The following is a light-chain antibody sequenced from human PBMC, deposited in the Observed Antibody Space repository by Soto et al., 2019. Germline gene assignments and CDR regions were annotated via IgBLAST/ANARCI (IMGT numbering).Light chain of an antibody. V-gene: IGLV2-14*01. CDR1: SSDVGGYNY. J-gene: IGLJ1*01. Sequence: QSVLTQPASVSGSPGQSITISCTGTSSDVGGYNYVSWYHQHPGKAPKLMIYEVSNRPSGVSNRFSGSKSGNTASLTISGLQAEDESHYYCCSYTSSGTFVFGTGTKVTVL. CDR2: EVS. CDR3: CSYTSSGTFV.